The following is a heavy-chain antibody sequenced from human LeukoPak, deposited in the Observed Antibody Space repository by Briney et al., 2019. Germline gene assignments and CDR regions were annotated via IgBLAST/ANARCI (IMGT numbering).Heavy chain of an antibody. D-gene: IGHD3-9*01. J-gene: IGHJ4*02. CDR1: GFTFDDYT. Sequence: GGSLRLSCAASGFTFDDYTMHWVRQPPGKGLEWVSLINWDGDITEYADSVQGRFTISRDNSKNSLFLQMNSLRTEDTALYYRAKGNILTGPPDSWGQGTLVTVSS. CDR2: INWDGDIT. CDR3: AKGNILTGPPDS. V-gene: IGHV3-43*01.